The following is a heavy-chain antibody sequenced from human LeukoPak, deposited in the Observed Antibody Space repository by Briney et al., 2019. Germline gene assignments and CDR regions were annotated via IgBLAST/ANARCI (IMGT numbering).Heavy chain of an antibody. Sequence: GESLKISCKGSGYSFSSYWIGWMRQMPGKGLEWMGIIYPGDSDTRYNPSFQGQVTISADKSISTAYLQCSLKASDTAMYYCARSGSLGAFDIWGQGTMVTVSS. V-gene: IGHV5-51*01. CDR1: GYSFSSYW. CDR2: IYPGDSDT. D-gene: IGHD1-26*01. CDR3: ARSGSLGAFDI. J-gene: IGHJ3*02.